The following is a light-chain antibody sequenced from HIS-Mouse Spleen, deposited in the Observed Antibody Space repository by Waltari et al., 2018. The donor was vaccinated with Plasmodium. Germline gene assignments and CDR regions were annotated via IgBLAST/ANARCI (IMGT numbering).Light chain of an antibody. Sequence: SYELTQPPSVSVSPGQTASITCSGDKLGDKYASCYQQKPGQSPVLVIYQDSKRPSGIPARFSGSNSGNTATLTISGTQAMDEADYYCQAWDSRTAVFGGGTKLTVL. CDR3: QAWDSRTAV. V-gene: IGLV3-1*01. CDR1: KLGDKY. J-gene: IGLJ3*02. CDR2: QDS.